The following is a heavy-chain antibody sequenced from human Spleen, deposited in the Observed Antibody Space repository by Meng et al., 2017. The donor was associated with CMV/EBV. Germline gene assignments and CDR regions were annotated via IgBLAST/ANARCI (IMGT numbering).Heavy chain of an antibody. V-gene: IGHV1-69*05. D-gene: IGHD3-10*01. J-gene: IGHJ6*02. CDR1: GGTFSSYA. CDR3: ARGESGRGRMDV. CDR2: IIPIFGTA. Sequence: SVKVSCKTYGGTFSSYAISWVRQAPGQGLEWMGGIIPIFGTANYAQKFQGRVTITTDESTSIAYMELSSLRSEDTAVYYCARGESGRGRMDVWGQGTTVTVSS.